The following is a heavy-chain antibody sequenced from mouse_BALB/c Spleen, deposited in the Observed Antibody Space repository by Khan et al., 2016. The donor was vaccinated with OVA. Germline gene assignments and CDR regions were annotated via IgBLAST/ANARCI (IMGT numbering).Heavy chain of an antibody. D-gene: IGHD2-10*01. Sequence: VQLVESGPGLVAPSQSLSITCTVSGFSLTGFGVNWVRQPPGKGLEWLGMIWGDGSTDYNSDLKSRLNLSKDNSKSQVFLKMNSLQTNDTARYYCARAYYGNYRESMDYWGQGTSVTVSS. CDR1: GFSLTGFG. CDR2: IWGDGST. CDR3: ARAYYGNYRESMDY. J-gene: IGHJ4*01. V-gene: IGHV2-6-7*01.